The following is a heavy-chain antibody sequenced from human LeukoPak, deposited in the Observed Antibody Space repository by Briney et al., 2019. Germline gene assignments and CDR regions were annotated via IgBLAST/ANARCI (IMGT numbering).Heavy chain of an antibody. CDR2: IYNSGSP. J-gene: IGHJ4*02. D-gene: IGHD3-22*01. CDR3: TRGGYYDPIDS. Sequence: SETLSLTCSVSGGSISTCYWSWIRQTPGKGLEEIGYIYNSGSPNYNPSLEGRVTMSIDTSKNQFSLKLSSVTAADTAVYYCTRGGYYDPIDSWGQGTLVTVSS. V-gene: IGHV4-59*01. CDR1: GGSISTCY.